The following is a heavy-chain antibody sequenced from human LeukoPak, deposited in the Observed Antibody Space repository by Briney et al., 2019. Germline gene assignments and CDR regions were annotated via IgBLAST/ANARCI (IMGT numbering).Heavy chain of an antibody. V-gene: IGHV3-23*01. CDR2: ISGTGGHT. D-gene: IGHD3-10*01. CDR3: AKDNSNSNYGTGVLDP. CDR1: GFTFSNYA. Sequence: PGGSLRLSCAASGFTFSNYAMSWVRQAPGKGLEWVTGISGTGGHTYYADSVKGRFTISRDSSKNRLYLQLNSLRADDTAVYYCAKDNSNSNYGTGVLDPWGQGTLVTVSS. J-gene: IGHJ5*02.